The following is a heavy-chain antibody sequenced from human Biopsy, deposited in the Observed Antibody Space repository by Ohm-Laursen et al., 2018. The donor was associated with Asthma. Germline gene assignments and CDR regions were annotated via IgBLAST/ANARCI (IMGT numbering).Heavy chain of an antibody. CDR2: ISVYNGNT. CDR1: GYTFNSAG. Sequence: ASVKVSCKTSGYTFNSAGITWVRQAPGQGLEWMGWISVYNGNTKVAQKLQDRVTMITDTSTSTAYMDLRSLRSDHTAVYFRASAVDYSHYYGIDVWGQGTTVTVS. J-gene: IGHJ6*02. V-gene: IGHV1-18*01. D-gene: IGHD3-10*01. CDR3: ASAVDYSHYYGIDV.